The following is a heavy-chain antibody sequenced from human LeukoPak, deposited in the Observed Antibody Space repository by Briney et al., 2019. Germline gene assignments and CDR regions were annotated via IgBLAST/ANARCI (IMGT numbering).Heavy chain of an antibody. CDR2: IYTSGST. V-gene: IGHV4-4*07. CDR3: ARARQDYDGSGYYRDAFDI. D-gene: IGHD3-22*01. J-gene: IGHJ3*02. Sequence: SETLSLTCSVSGGSISDYYWSWIRQPAGKALEWIGRIYTSGSTNYNPSLMSRVTMSIDRPKNQYSLKVTSVTAADTAVYYGARARQDYDGSGYYRDAFDIWGQGTMVTVSS. CDR1: GGSISDYY.